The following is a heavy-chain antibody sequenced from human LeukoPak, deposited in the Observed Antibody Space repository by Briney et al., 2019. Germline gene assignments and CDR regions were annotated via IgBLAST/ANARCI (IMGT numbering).Heavy chain of an antibody. J-gene: IGHJ4*02. CDR3: ATYDSSGLLDF. V-gene: IGHV1-24*01. CDR2: FDPADEKT. CDR1: GYKLTELS. Sequence: ASVKVSCKVSGYKLTELSIHWVREAPGKGLEWVGGFDPADEKTIYAQKFQGRVTMTEDTSTDTAYMELSSLRSEDTALYYCATYDSSGLLDFWGQGPLVTVSS. D-gene: IGHD3-22*01.